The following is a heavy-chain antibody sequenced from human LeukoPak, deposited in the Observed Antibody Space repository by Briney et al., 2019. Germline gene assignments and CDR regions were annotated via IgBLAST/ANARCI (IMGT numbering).Heavy chain of an antibody. J-gene: IGHJ6*03. CDR3: ARESGKAARPTYYYYYYMDV. CDR1: GGSISSSSYY. V-gene: IGHV4-39*07. D-gene: IGHD6-6*01. CDR2: IYYSGST. Sequence: SETLSLTCTVSGGSISSSSYYWGWIRQPPGKGLEWIGSIYYSGSTYYNPSLKSRVTISVDPSKHQFSLKLSSVTAADTGVYYCARESGKAARPTYYYYYYMDVWGKGTTVTVSS.